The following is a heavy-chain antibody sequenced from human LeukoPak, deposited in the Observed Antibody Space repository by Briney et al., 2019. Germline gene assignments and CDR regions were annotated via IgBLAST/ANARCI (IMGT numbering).Heavy chain of an antibody. J-gene: IGHJ4*02. D-gene: IGHD3-9*01. Sequence: GGSLRLSCATSGFAFSSYAMSWVRQAPGKGLEWVSYISTSSSTIYYADSVKGRFTISRDNAKNSLYLHVNSLRAEDTAVYYCARARYFDYWGQGTLVTVSS. CDR1: GFAFSSYA. CDR2: ISTSSSTI. CDR3: ARARYFDY. V-gene: IGHV3-48*01.